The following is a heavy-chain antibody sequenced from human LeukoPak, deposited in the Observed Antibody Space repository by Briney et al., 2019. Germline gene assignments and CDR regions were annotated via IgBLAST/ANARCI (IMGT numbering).Heavy chain of an antibody. Sequence: ASVKVSCKASGYTFTSYYMHWVRQAPGQGLEWMGIINPSGGSTSYAQKFQGRVTMTRDMSTSTVYMELSSLRSEDAAVYYCASGGWYYYMDVWGKGTTVTVSS. D-gene: IGHD6-19*01. J-gene: IGHJ6*03. V-gene: IGHV1-46*01. CDR2: INPSGGST. CDR1: GYTFTSYY. CDR3: ASGGWYYYMDV.